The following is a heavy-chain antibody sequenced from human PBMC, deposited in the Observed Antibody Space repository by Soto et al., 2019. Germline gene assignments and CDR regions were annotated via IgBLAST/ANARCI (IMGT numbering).Heavy chain of an antibody. D-gene: IGHD3-3*02. CDR3: ARHSLALRKNNWFDP. J-gene: IGHJ5*02. CDR2: IFYLGSS. CDR1: GDSIISSDFY. Sequence: SETLSLTCTISGDSIISSDFYWGWVRQPPGKGLEWIGSIFYLGSSYYNPSLKSRVTMSVDTSKNQFSLRLRSVTAADTALYFCARHSLALRKNNWFDPWGQGIMVTVSS. V-gene: IGHV4-39*01.